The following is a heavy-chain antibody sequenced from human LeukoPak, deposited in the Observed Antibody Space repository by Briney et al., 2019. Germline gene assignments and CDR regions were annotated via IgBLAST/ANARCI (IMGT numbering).Heavy chain of an antibody. D-gene: IGHD5-24*01. V-gene: IGHV1-18*01. CDR1: GYTFTSYG. Sequence: GASVKVSCKASGYTFTSYGISWVRQAPGQGLEWMGWISAYNGNTNYAQKLQGRVTMTTDTSTSTAYMELRSLRSEDTAVYYCARGRAEMATWSYYYYYMDVWGKGTTVTVSS. J-gene: IGHJ6*03. CDR2: ISAYNGNT. CDR3: ARGRAEMATWSYYYYYMDV.